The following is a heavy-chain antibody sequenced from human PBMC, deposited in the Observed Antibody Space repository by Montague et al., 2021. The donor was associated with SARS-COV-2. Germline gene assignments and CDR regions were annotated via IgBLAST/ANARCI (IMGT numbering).Heavy chain of an antibody. D-gene: IGHD3-22*01. J-gene: IGHJ3*02. CDR3: ARLPPYRFNSNGHYYNAVDI. CDR2: IYYSGNI. V-gene: IGHV4-39*01. CDR1: GGSISSSGYY. Sequence: SETLSLTCTVSGGSISSSGYYWGWIRQPPGKGLEWIGSIYYSGNIYYSPSLQSRVTISVDTSKNQFSLRLNSMTAADTAVYYCARLPPYRFNSNGHYYNAVDIWGQGTMVTVSS.